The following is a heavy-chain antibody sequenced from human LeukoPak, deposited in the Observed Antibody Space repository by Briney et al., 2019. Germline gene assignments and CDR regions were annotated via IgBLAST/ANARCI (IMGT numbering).Heavy chain of an antibody. V-gene: IGHV5-51*01. CDR2: IYPGDSDT. D-gene: IGHD1-26*01. CDR3: ARRVDSYWFFDY. CDR1: GYSFTNYW. Sequence: GESLNICCKGSGYSFTNYWIGWVRQMPGKVLEWMGIIYPGDSDTRYIPSFQGQVTISADKSINTAYLQWSSLKASDTAMYYCARRVDSYWFFDYWGQGTLVTVSS. J-gene: IGHJ4*02.